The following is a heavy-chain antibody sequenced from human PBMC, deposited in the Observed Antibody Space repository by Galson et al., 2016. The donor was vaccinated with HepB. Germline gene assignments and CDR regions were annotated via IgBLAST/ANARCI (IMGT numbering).Heavy chain of an antibody. CDR3: ARELVREGYKFMDV. CDR2: IWNDGRNK. J-gene: IGHJ6*04. Sequence: SLRLSCAAPGFSFRSYGMHWVRQGPSKGLEWMALIWNDGRNKHYADSVKGRFTISRDNSKNTLYLQMNSLRAEDTAVYYCARELVREGYKFMDVWGKGTTVTVSS. D-gene: IGHD5-24*01. CDR1: GFSFRSYG. V-gene: IGHV3-33*01.